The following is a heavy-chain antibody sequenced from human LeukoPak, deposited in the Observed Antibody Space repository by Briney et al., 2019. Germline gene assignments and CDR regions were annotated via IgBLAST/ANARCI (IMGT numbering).Heavy chain of an antibody. CDR1: GGSISSSNW. D-gene: IGHD5-18*01. Sequence: KTSETLSLTCAVSGGSISSSNWWSWVRQPPGKGLEWIGEIYHSGSTNYNPSLKSRVTISVDKSKNQFSLKLSSVTAADTAVYYCARDLVRDTAMVKVTWFDPWGQGTLVTVSS. CDR3: ARDLVRDTAMVKVTWFDP. V-gene: IGHV4-4*02. CDR2: IYHSGST. J-gene: IGHJ5*02.